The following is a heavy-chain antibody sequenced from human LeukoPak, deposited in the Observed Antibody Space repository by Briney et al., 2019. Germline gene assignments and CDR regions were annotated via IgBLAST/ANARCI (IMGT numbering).Heavy chain of an antibody. J-gene: IGHJ4*02. CDR2: IWYDGSNK. CDR3: ARGPFGSGYYYYFDY. D-gene: IGHD3-3*01. V-gene: IGHV3-33*01. Sequence: GGSLRLSCAASGFIFSSYGMHWVRQAPGKGLEWVAVIWYDGSNKYYADSVKGRFTISRDNSKNTLYLQMNSLRAEDTAVYYCARGPFGSGYYYYFDYWGQGTLVTVSS. CDR1: GFIFSSYG.